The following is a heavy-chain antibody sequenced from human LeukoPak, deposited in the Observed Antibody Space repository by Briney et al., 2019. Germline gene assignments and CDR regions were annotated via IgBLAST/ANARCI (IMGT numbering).Heavy chain of an antibody. V-gene: IGHV3-7*01. D-gene: IGHD2-2*01. CDR1: GFTFSIYE. Sequence: GGSLRLSCAASGFTFSIYEMNWVRQAPGKGLEWVANIKQDGSEKYSVDSVKGRFTISRDNAKNSLYLQMNSLRAEDTAVYYCARGDCSSTSCQGAFDYWGQGTLVTVSS. CDR3: ARGDCSSTSCQGAFDY. J-gene: IGHJ4*02. CDR2: IKQDGSEK.